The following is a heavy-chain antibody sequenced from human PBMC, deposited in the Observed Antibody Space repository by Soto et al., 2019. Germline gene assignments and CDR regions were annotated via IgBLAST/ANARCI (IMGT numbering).Heavy chain of an antibody. CDR3: ASSRPSGYYFDY. J-gene: IGHJ4*02. Sequence: PGGSLRLSCAASGFTFSSYAMHWVRQAPGKGLEWVAVISYDGSNKYYADSVKGRFTISRDNSKNTLYLQMNSLRAEDTAVYYCASSRPSGYYFDYWGQGTLVTVSS. CDR1: GFTFSSYA. D-gene: IGHD3-3*01. V-gene: IGHV3-30-3*01. CDR2: ISYDGSNK.